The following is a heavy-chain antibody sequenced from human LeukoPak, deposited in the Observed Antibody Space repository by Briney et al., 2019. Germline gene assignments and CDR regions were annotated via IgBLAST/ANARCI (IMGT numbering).Heavy chain of an antibody. CDR1: GGSFSGYY. V-gene: IGHV4-34*01. J-gene: IGHJ4*02. CDR3: ARDGEMATIENYFDY. D-gene: IGHD5-24*01. Sequence: PSETLSLTCAVYGGSFSGYYWGWIRQPPGKGLEWIGQINQSGSTNYNPSLKSRVTISLDTSKNQFSLKLSSVTAADTAVYYCARDGEMATIENYFDYWGQGTLVTVSS. CDR2: INQSGST.